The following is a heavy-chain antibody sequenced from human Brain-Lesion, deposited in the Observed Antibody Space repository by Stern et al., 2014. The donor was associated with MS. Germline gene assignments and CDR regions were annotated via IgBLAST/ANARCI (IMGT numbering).Heavy chain of an antibody. CDR2: IYHTGST. CDR3: ARIGDDDGDFRLCY. V-gene: IGHV4-31*03. D-gene: IGHD4-17*01. Sequence: VQLVESGPGLVKPSQTLSLTCTASGGPLSSGGYSWSRIRQPPGKDLEGVGYIYHTGSTYYNPSLKSRLDISVDTSKNQFSLKVRSVTAADTAVYYCARIGDDDGDFRLCYWGQGTLVTVSS. J-gene: IGHJ4*02. CDR1: GGPLSSGGYS.